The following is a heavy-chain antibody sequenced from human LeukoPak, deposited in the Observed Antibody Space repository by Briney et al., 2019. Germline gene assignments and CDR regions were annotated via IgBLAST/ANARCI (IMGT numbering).Heavy chain of an antibody. CDR3: ARSRWENWNDFFDY. Sequence: GGSLRLSCAASGFTFSDYGMNWVRQAPGKGLEWVSYISSTSSTIYYADSVKGRFTFSRDNAKNSLYLQLNSLRDEDTAVYYCARSRWENWNDFFDYWGQGTLVTVSS. J-gene: IGHJ4*02. V-gene: IGHV3-48*02. CDR1: GFTFSDYG. D-gene: IGHD1-1*01. CDR2: ISSTSSTI.